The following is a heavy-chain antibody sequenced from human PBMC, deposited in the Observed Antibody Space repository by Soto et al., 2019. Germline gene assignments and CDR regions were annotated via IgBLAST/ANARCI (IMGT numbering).Heavy chain of an antibody. D-gene: IGHD3-22*01. CDR2: IYYSGST. CDR1: CGHTSNFC. V-gene: IGHV4-59*01. J-gene: IGHJ4*02. Sequence: SGTPSLPWPVFCGHTSNFCLSWVRPPPREGLEWIGYIYYSGSTNYNPSLKSRVTISVDTSKNQFSLKLSSVTAADTAVYYCARDSDYDSSGYYYPFDYWGQGTLVTVSS. CDR3: ARDSDYDSSGYYYPFDY.